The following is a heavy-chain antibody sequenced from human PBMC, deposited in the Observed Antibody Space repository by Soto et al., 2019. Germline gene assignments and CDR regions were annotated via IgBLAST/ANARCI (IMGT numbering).Heavy chain of an antibody. D-gene: IGHD2-15*01. CDR1: GGSISSGDYY. CDR3: ARGPCFLTRGGY. J-gene: IGHJ4*02. Sequence: QVQLQESGPGLVKPSQTLSLTCTVSGGSISSGDYYWSWLRQSPGKGLVWIGYIYYSGSTYYNPSLKGRVSISLDKAKNLFSLKVTSVTAADTAVYYCARGPCFLTRGGYWGQGTLVTVAS. CDR2: IYYSGST. V-gene: IGHV4-30-4*01.